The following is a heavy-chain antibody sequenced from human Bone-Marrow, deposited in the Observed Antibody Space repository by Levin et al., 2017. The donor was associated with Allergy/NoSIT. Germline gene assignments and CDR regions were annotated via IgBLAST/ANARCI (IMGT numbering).Heavy chain of an antibody. CDR3: ARDITGTIPANYYYYYGMDV. J-gene: IGHJ6*02. D-gene: IGHD1-20*01. CDR1: GFTFSSYG. CDR2: IWYDGSNK. V-gene: IGHV3-33*01. Sequence: PGGSLRLSCAASGFTFSSYGMHWVRQAPGKGLEWVAVIWYDGSNKYYADSVKGRFTISRDNSKNTLYLQMNSLRAEDTAVYYCARDITGTIPANYYYYYGMDVWGQGTTVTVSS.